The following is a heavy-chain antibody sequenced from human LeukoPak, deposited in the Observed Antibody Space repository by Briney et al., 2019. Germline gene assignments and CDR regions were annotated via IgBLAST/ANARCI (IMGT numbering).Heavy chain of an antibody. J-gene: IGHJ4*02. D-gene: IGHD3-9*01. CDR2: ISSSSSYI. CDR3: ARERDILTGYLDY. CDR1: GFTFSSYS. Sequence: GGSLRLSCAGSGFTFSSYSMNWVRQAPGKGLEWVSSISSSSSYIYYADSVKGRFTISRDNAKNSLYLQMNSLRAEDTAVYYCARERDILTGYLDYWGQGTLVTVSS. V-gene: IGHV3-21*01.